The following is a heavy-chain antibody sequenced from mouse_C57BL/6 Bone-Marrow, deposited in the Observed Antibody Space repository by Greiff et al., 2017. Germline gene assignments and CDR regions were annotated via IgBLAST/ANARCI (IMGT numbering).Heavy chain of an antibody. Sequence: EVQLQQSGAELVRPGASVKLSCTASGFNIKDDYMHWVKQRPEQGLEWIGWIDPENGDTEYASKFQGKATITADTSSNTAYLQLSSLTSEDTAVYYCTTRGTTVVATRGDWGQGTTLTVSS. CDR2: IDPENGDT. V-gene: IGHV14-4*01. D-gene: IGHD1-1*01. CDR3: TTRGTTVVATRGD. CDR1: GFNIKDDY. J-gene: IGHJ2*01.